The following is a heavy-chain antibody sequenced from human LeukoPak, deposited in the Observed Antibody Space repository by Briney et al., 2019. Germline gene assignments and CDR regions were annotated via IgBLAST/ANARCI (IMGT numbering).Heavy chain of an antibody. J-gene: IGHJ5*02. Sequence: PGGSLRLSCAASGFTFSSFGMHWVRQAPGKGLGWLAYIRFDGSNKEYADSLEGRFTISRDNSKNALYLQIDSLRPEDTAVYYCAKKGGAAFYNWFDHWGQGALVTVSS. CDR3: AKKGGAAFYNWFDH. CDR1: GFTFSSFG. V-gene: IGHV3-30*02. CDR2: IRFDGSNK. D-gene: IGHD1-26*01.